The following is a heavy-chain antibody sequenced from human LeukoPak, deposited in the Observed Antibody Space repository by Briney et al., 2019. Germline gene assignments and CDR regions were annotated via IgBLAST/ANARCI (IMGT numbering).Heavy chain of an antibody. Sequence: SETLSLTCTVSGGSISSGYYWGWIRQPPGKGLEWIGSIYHSGSTYYNPSLKSRVTISVDTSKNQFSLKLSSVTAADTAVYYCARVPMTTVTTLIHGAFDIWGQGTMVTVSS. J-gene: IGHJ3*02. CDR2: IYHSGST. CDR1: GGSISSGYY. V-gene: IGHV4-38-2*02. D-gene: IGHD4-17*01. CDR3: ARVPMTTVTTLIHGAFDI.